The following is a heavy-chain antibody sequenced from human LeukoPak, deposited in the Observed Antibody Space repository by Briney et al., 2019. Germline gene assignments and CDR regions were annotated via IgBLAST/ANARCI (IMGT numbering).Heavy chain of an antibody. V-gene: IGHV3-53*01. CDR3: ASRNSKWLVNYFDY. D-gene: IGHD6-19*01. Sequence: PGGSLRLSCTVSGFTVSSNSMSWVRQAPGKGLEWVSFIYSDNTHYSDSVKGRFTISRDNAKNSLYLQMNSLRAEDTAVYYCASRNSKWLVNYFDYWGQGTLVTVSS. CDR1: GFTVSSNS. CDR2: IYSDNT. J-gene: IGHJ4*02.